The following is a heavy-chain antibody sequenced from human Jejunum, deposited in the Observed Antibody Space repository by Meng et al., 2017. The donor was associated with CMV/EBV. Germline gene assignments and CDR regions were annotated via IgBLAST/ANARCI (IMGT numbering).Heavy chain of an antibody. Sequence: QVHLPQLGAGLLKPSETLSLTCGVYGAPFSGYWSWVRQPPGKGLEWIGEITHSGSTNYNVSLKSRVTISIDTSKNQFSLKLSSVTATDTAVYYCAPGFRSWSGSYSSWGQGTLVTVSS. CDR3: APGFRSWSGSYSS. J-gene: IGHJ4*02. V-gene: IGHV4-34*01. CDR1: GAPFSGY. D-gene: IGHD1-26*01. CDR2: ITHSGST.